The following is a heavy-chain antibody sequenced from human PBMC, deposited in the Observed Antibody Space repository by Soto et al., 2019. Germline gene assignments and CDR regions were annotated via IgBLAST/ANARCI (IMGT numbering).Heavy chain of an antibody. D-gene: IGHD3-3*01. V-gene: IGHV3-23*01. Sequence: VQLLESGGGLVQPGGSLRLSCAASGFTFSSYAMSWVRQAPGKGLEWVSAISGSGGSTYYADSVKGRFTISRDNSKNTLYLQMNSLRAEDTAVYYCAKDSRITIFGVVINDYWGQGTLVTVSS. CDR3: AKDSRITIFGVVINDY. CDR1: GFTFSSYA. J-gene: IGHJ4*02. CDR2: ISGSGGST.